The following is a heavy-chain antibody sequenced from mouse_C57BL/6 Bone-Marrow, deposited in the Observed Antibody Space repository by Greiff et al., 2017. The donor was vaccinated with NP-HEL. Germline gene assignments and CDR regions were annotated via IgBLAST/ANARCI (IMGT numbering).Heavy chain of an antibody. J-gene: IGHJ1*03. D-gene: IGHD1-1*01. Sequence: EVQLVESGGGLVQPGGSLKLSCAASGFTFSDYGMAWVRQAPRKGPEWVAFISNLAYSIYYADTVTGRFTISRENAKNTLYLEMSSLRSEDTAMYYCARHDYGSSYGWYFDVWGTGTTVTVSS. CDR1: GFTFSDYG. CDR3: ARHDYGSSYGWYFDV. V-gene: IGHV5-15*01. CDR2: ISNLAYSI.